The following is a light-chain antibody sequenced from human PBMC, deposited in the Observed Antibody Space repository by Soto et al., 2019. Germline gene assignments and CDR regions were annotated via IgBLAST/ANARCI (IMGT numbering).Light chain of an antibody. Sequence: DIQMTQSPSSLSASVGDRVTITCQTSHDITNYLNWYQQKPGEAPKLLIYDETDLATGVPSRFSGSGYGTDFTFTISSLQPEDVATYYCQQYYDLSTFGGGTKVDIK. CDR1: HDITNY. CDR2: DET. V-gene: IGKV1-33*01. CDR3: QQYYDLST. J-gene: IGKJ4*01.